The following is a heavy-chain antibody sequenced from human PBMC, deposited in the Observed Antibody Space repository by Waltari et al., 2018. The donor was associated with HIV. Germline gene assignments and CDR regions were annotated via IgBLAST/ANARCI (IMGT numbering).Heavy chain of an antibody. CDR2: IKTKTDGGTV. CDR3: TTIQFYYVFEF. D-gene: IGHD3-10*02. V-gene: IGHV3-15*01. Sequence: ELPLVASGRGLGKPGGSLRLSRVALGFTSSTSWMGWVSQAPGKGLEWVCRIKTKTDGGTVDYAAPVTGRFTISRDDSQSTLYLEINSLKTEDTAVYYCTTIQFYYVFEFWGQGTLVTVSS. J-gene: IGHJ4*02. CDR1: GFTSSTSW.